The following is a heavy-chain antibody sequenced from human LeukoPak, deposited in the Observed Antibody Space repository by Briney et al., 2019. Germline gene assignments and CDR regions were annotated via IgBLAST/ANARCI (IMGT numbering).Heavy chain of an antibody. CDR3: ARDPTTVETGWFDP. D-gene: IGHD4-23*01. Sequence: ASVKVSCKASGYTFTGYYMHWVRQAPGQGLEWMGWINPNSGGTNYVQKFQGRVTMTRDTSISTAYMELSRLRSDDTAVYYCARDPTTVETGWFDPWGQGTLVTVSS. CDR1: GYTFTGYY. V-gene: IGHV1-2*02. J-gene: IGHJ5*02. CDR2: INPNSGGT.